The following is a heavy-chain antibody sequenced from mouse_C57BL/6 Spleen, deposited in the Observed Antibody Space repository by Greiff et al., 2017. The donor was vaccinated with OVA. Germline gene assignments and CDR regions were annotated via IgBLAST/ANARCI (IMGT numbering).Heavy chain of an antibody. CDR1: GFTFSDYY. Sequence: EVKLVESEGGLVQPGSSMKLSCTASGFTFSDYYMAWVRQVPEKGLEWVANINYDGSSTYYLDSLKSRFIISRDNAKNILYLQMSSLKSEDTATYYCARDREDGYYAMDYWGQGTSVTVSS. CDR2: INYDGSST. CDR3: ARDREDGYYAMDY. V-gene: IGHV5-16*01. D-gene: IGHD2-3*01. J-gene: IGHJ4*01.